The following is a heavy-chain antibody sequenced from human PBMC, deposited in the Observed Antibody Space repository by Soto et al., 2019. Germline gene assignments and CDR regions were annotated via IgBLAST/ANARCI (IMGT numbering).Heavy chain of an antibody. Sequence: GGSLRLSCAASGFTFSSYAMSWVRQAPGKGLEWVSAISGSGGSTYYADSVKGRFTISRDNSKNTLYLQMNSLRAEDTAVYYCAIAPAKYDILTGRWDYYYYMDVWGKGTTVTVSS. CDR3: AIAPAKYDILTGRWDYYYYMDV. J-gene: IGHJ6*03. CDR1: GFTFSSYA. D-gene: IGHD3-9*01. CDR2: ISGSGGST. V-gene: IGHV3-23*01.